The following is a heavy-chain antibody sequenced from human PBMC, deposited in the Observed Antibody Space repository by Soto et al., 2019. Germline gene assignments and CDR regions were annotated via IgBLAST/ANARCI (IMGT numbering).Heavy chain of an antibody. J-gene: IGHJ4*02. CDR3: ARGSTTEKVDS. CDR1: GGSISSGGYS. CDR2: IYHSGST. V-gene: IGHV4-30-2*05. Sequence: ASETLSLTCAVSGGSISSGGYSWSWIRQPPGKGLEWIGYIYHSGSTYYNPSLRSRVTISADTSMNQFSLALTSVTAADTAIYYCARGSTTEKVDSWGQGILVTVSS.